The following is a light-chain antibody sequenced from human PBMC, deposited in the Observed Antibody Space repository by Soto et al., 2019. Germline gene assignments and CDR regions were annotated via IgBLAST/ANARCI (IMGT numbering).Light chain of an antibody. V-gene: IGKV3-20*01. CDR3: QPYRNTPWT. CDR1: QSVCSRC. CDR2: GAS. J-gene: IGKJ1*01. Sequence: ETVLTQSPGTLSLSPGERVTLSCRASQSVCSRCLAWYQQKPGQSPRLLIYGASTRATGIPDRFSGSGSGTNFTLPISRLEPEDFSVYYRQPYRNTPWTFGQGTKVGIK.